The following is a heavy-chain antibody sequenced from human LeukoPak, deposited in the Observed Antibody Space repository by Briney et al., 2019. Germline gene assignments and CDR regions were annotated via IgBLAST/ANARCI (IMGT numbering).Heavy chain of an antibody. J-gene: IGHJ4*02. CDR1: GGSISSSSYY. CDR2: IYYSGST. D-gene: IGHD5-18*01. Sequence: SETLSLTCTVSGGSISSSSYYWGWIRQPPGKGLEWIGYIYYSGSTYYNPSLKSRVTISVDTSKNQFSLKLSSVTAADTAVYYCARERSGYSYGIDYWGQGTLVTVSS. V-gene: IGHV4-30-4*08. CDR3: ARERSGYSYGIDY.